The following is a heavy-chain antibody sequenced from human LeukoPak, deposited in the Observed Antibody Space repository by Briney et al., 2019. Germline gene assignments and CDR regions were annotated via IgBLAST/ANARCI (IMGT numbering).Heavy chain of an antibody. CDR1: GYSFTSYW. J-gene: IGHJ4*02. V-gene: IGHV5-51*01. CDR2: IYPGDSDT. D-gene: IGHD3-10*01. CDR3: ARSHITYGSGSYYSD. Sequence: GESLKISCKGSGYSFTSYWIGWVRQMPGKGLEWMGIIYPGDSDTRYSPSFQGQVTISADKSISTPYLQWSSLKASDTAMYYCARSHITYGSGSYYSDWGQGTLVTVSS.